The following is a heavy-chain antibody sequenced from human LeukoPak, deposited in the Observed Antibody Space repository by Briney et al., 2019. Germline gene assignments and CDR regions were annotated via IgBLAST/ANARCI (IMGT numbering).Heavy chain of an antibody. CDR3: ARAPAEDIVVVVAATYDY. J-gene: IGHJ4*02. D-gene: IGHD2-15*01. V-gene: IGHV4-38-2*02. CDR1: GYSISSGYY. CDR2: IYHSGST. Sequence: SETLSLTCTVSGYSISSGYYWGWIRQPPGKGLEWIGSIYHSGSTYYNPSLKSRVTISVDTSKNQFSLKLSSVTAADTAVYYCARAPAEDIVVVVAATYDYWGQGTLVTVSS.